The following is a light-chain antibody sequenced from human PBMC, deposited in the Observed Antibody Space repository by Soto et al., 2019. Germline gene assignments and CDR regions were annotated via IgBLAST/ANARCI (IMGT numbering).Light chain of an antibody. CDR3: QQYHTSPLT. CDR1: QSFRSRY. J-gene: IGKJ1*01. CDR2: GAS. Sequence: ENVLTQYPGTLSLSPGERATLSCRASQSFRSRYLAWYQRKPGQAPRLLIYGASTRATGVPDRFSGSGSGTDFTLTISRLEPEDFALYYCQQYHTSPLTFGQGTKVDIK. V-gene: IGKV3-20*01.